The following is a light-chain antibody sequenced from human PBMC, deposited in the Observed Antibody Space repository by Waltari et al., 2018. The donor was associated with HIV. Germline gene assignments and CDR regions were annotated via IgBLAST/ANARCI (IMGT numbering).Light chain of an antibody. CDR2: KDR. Sequence: SYELTQTPSVSVSPGQTARITCSGDALPKKYAYWYQQKPGQAPVLVIYKDRKRPSGIPQRFSGSTSGTSVTLTIRGVQAEDEADYYCQSTDNSGTHVVFGGGTKLTVL. V-gene: IGLV3-25*03. CDR1: ALPKKY. J-gene: IGLJ2*01. CDR3: QSTDNSGTHVV.